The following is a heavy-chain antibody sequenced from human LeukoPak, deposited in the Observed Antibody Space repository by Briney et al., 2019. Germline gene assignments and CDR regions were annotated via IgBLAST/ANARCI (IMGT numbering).Heavy chain of an antibody. CDR2: THYSGNT. CDR3: AKWAGTLNACDV. J-gene: IGHJ3*01. V-gene: IGHV4-59*08. CDR1: GDSIRSYY. D-gene: IGHD1/OR15-1a*01. Sequence: SETLSLTCSVSGDSIRSYYWNWVRQPPGKSLEWIAYTHYSGNTYSNPSLKSRVTTSVDTSNNQFSLRLSSVTAADTAMYYCAKWAGTLNACDVWGQGTMVTVSS.